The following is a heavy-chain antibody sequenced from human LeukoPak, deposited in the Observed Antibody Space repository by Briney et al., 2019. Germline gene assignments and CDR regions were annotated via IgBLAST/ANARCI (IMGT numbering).Heavy chain of an antibody. CDR3: ARARYSYGYGYYYMDV. J-gene: IGHJ6*03. V-gene: IGHV3-7*03. CDR1: GFRFSRYW. D-gene: IGHD5-18*01. Sequence: GGSLRLSCAAAGFRFSRYWMSWVRQATGKGLECVAKIKEDGSEAHYVDSVKGRFTISRDNAKNSLYLQMNSLRAEDTALYYCARARYSYGYGYYYMDVWGKGTTVTVSS. CDR2: IKEDGSEA.